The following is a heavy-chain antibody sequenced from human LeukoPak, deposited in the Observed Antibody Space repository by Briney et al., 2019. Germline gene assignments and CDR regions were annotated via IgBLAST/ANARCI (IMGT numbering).Heavy chain of an antibody. D-gene: IGHD1-26*01. V-gene: IGHV4-34*01. CDR2: IYYSGSA. J-gene: IGHJ4*02. CDR3: ARAPVEVGATYYFDY. Sequence: SETLSLTCAVYGGSFSGYYWGWIRQPPGKGLEWIGIIYYSGSAYYKPSLKSRVTISVDTSKNQFSLKLSSVTAADTAIYYCARAPVEVGATYYFDYWGQGTLVTVSS. CDR1: GGSFSGYY.